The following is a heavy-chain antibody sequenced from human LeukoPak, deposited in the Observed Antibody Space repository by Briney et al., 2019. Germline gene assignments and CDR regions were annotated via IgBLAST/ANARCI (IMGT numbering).Heavy chain of an antibody. Sequence: GGSLRLSCAASGFTFSSYWMSWVRQAPGKGLEWVANIKQDGSEKYYVDSVKGRFTISRDNAKNSLYLQMNSLRAEDTAVYYCAKDYRGSGSYLLGSFDYWGQGTLVTVSS. CDR3: AKDYRGSGSYLLGSFDY. J-gene: IGHJ4*02. CDR1: GFTFSSYW. CDR2: IKQDGSEK. V-gene: IGHV3-7*01. D-gene: IGHD1-26*01.